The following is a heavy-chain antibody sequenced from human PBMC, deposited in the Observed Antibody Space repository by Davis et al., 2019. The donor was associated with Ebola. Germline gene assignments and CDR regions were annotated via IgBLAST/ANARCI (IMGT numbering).Heavy chain of an antibody. D-gene: IGHD4-17*01. CDR1: GFTFSGSA. J-gene: IGHJ4*02. V-gene: IGHV3-73*01. CDR2: IRSKTHSYAT. CDR3: ARPGGSTLTNEGY. Sequence: GGSLRLSCAASGFTFSGSAMHWVRQASGKGLEWVGRIRSKTHSYATAYAASVKGRFTVSRDDSKNMAYLQMNSLKTEDTAVYYCARPGGSTLTNEGYWGQGTLVTVSS.